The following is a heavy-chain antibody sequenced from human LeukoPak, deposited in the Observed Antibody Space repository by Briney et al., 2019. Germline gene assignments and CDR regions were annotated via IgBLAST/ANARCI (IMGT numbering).Heavy chain of an antibody. CDR2: ISGSGGST. D-gene: IGHD3-10*01. CDR1: GFTFSSYG. Sequence: GGSLRLSCAASGFTFSSYGMSWVRQAPGKGLEWVSAISGSGGSTYYADSVKGRFTISRDNSKNTLYLQMNSLRAEDTAVYYCATGPSKRWSYGSADYWGQGTLVTVSS. V-gene: IGHV3-23*01. CDR3: ATGPSKRWSYGSADY. J-gene: IGHJ4*02.